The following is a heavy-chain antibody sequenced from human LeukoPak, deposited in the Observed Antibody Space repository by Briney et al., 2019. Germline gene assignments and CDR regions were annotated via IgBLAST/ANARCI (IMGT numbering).Heavy chain of an antibody. Sequence: SETLSLTCAVSGGSISSGGYSWSWIRQPPGKGLEWIGYIYHSGSTYYNPSLKSRVTISVDRSKNQFSLKLSSVTAADTAVYYCARDLGAPTPPGAFDIWGQGTMVTVSS. CDR3: ARDLGAPTPPGAFDI. D-gene: IGHD2-15*01. V-gene: IGHV4-30-2*01. J-gene: IGHJ3*02. CDR1: GGSISSGGYS. CDR2: IYHSGST.